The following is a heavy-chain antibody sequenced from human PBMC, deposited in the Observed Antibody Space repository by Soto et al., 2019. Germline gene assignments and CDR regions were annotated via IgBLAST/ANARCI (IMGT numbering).Heavy chain of an antibody. Sequence: GGSLRLSCAASGFTFSGYSMHWVCQAPGKGLEWVSLFSWDGSSAYYGESVKGRFTTTRDNSKNSLYLQMNSLRPEDTAVYYCAKAVGGYYYGLDVWGQGTTVTVSS. CDR2: FSWDGSSA. CDR1: GFTFSGYS. J-gene: IGHJ6*02. D-gene: IGHD3-16*01. CDR3: AKAVGGYYYGLDV. V-gene: IGHV3-43*01.